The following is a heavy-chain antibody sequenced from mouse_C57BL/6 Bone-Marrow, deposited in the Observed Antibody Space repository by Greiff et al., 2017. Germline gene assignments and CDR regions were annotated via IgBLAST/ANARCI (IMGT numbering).Heavy chain of an antibody. J-gene: IGHJ1*03. V-gene: IGHV14-4*01. CDR3: TTWYFDV. CDR1: GFNIKDDY. Sequence: EVQLVESGAELVRPGASVKLSCTASGFNIKDDYMHWVKQRPEQGLEWIGWIDPENGDTEYASKFQGKATITADTSSNPAYLQLSSLTSEDTAVYYCTTWYFDVWGTGTTVTVSS. CDR2: IDPENGDT.